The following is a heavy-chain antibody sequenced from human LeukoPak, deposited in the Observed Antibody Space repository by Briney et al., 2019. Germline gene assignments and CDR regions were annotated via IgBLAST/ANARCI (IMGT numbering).Heavy chain of an antibody. D-gene: IGHD1-26*01. Sequence: PGGSLRLSCAASGFTFSSYSMNWVRQAPGKGLEWVSSISSSSSYIYYADSVKGRFTISRDDAKNSLYLQMNSLRAEDTAVYYCARDLGVGASDYWGQGTLVTVSS. CDR3: ARDLGVGASDY. J-gene: IGHJ4*02. CDR1: GFTFSSYS. CDR2: ISSSSSYI. V-gene: IGHV3-21*01.